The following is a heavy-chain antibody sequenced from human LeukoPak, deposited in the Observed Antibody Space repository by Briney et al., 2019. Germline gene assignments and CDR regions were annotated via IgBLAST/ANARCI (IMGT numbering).Heavy chain of an antibody. CDR3: ARYRLGYYFDY. D-gene: IGHD3-16*01. V-gene: IGHV4-61*02. Sequence: SQTLSLTCTVSGGSISSGSYYWSWIRQPAGKGLEWIGRIYTSGSTNYNPSLKSRVTISVDTSKNQFSLKLSSVTAADPAVCYCARYRLGYYFDYWGQGTLVTVSS. CDR1: GGSISSGSYY. J-gene: IGHJ4*02. CDR2: IYTSGST.